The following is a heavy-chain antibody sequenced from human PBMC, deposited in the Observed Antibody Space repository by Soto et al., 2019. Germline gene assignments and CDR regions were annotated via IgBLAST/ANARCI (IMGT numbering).Heavy chain of an antibody. D-gene: IGHD3-22*01. CDR2: IIPIFGTA. V-gene: IGHV1-69*01. J-gene: IGHJ5*02. CDR3: ARETYYYDSSGYGWFDP. Sequence: QVQLVQSGAEVKKPGSSVKVSCKASGGTFSSYAISWVRQAPGQGLAWMGGIIPIFGTANYAQKFQGRVTITADESTSTAYMELSSLRSEDTAVYYCARETYYYDSSGYGWFDPWGQGTLVTVSS. CDR1: GGTFSSYA.